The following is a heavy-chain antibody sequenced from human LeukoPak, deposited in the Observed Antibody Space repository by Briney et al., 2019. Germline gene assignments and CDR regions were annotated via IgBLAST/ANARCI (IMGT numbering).Heavy chain of an antibody. J-gene: IGHJ4*02. CDR1: GGTFSSYA. CDR3: AREGYGSGSYSPWYFDY. Sequence: SVKVSCKASGGTFSSYAISWVRQAPGQGLEWMGRIIPILGIANYAQKFQGRVTITADKSTSTAYMELSSLRSEDTAVYYCAREGYGSGSYSPWYFDYWGQGTLVTVPS. D-gene: IGHD3-10*01. V-gene: IGHV1-69*04. CDR2: IIPILGIA.